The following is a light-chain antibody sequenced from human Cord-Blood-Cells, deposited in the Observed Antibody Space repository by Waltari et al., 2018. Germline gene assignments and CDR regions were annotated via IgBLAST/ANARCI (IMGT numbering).Light chain of an antibody. J-gene: IGKJ3*01. CDR2: WAS. CDR3: QQYYSTPFT. Sequence: DIVMTQSPDSLAVSLGERATINCKSSQSVLYSSNNKNYVAWYQQKPGQPPKLLIYWASTRESGVPDRFSGSGSGTDFTLTISSLQAEDVAVYYCQQYYSTPFTFGPGTKVDSK. V-gene: IGKV4-1*01. CDR1: QSVLYSSNNKNY.